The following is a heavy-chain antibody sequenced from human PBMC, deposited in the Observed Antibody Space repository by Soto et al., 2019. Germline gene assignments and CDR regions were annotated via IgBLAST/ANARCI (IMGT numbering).Heavy chain of an antibody. J-gene: IGHJ4*02. CDR3: ARGYSYASGSSFPY. CDR1: NGSFSKYY. Sequence: QLQQWGAGLLKPSETLSLTCAVYNGSFSKYYWNWIRQSPGKGLEWIGEINQSGATNYNPSLKSRVTIAVDTSKNQFSLKLKSLTAADTAVYYGARGYSYASGSSFPYWGQGTLVTVSS. V-gene: IGHV4-34*01. CDR2: INQSGAT. D-gene: IGHD3-10*01.